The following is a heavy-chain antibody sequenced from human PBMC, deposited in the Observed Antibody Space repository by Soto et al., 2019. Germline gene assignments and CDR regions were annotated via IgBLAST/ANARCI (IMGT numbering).Heavy chain of an antibody. CDR3: ARSLESAIPFDK. CDR2: IYNGGPT. V-gene: IGHV4-30-4*01. Sequence: SETLSLTCTVSGVSISNGDYYWNWIRQTPGKGLEWIGYIYNGGPTYYNPSLESRLSLSVDTSGNQFSLRLSSVTAADTAIYYCARSLESAIPFDKWGQGTLVTISS. CDR1: GVSISNGDYY. J-gene: IGHJ4*02. D-gene: IGHD3-3*01.